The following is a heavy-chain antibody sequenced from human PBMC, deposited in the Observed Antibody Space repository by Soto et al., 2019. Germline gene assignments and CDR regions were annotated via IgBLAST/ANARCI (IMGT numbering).Heavy chain of an antibody. CDR2: IYYSGST. Sequence: PSGRLSLTCTVSSGTVSVYYWSWIRQPPGKGLEWIGYIYYSGSTNYNPSLKSRVTISVDTSKNQFSLKLSSVTAADTAVYYCARGGWRHIDYWGQGTLVTVSS. J-gene: IGHJ4*02. CDR3: ARGGWRHIDY. CDR1: SGTVSVYY. D-gene: IGHD3-3*01. V-gene: IGHV4-59*08.